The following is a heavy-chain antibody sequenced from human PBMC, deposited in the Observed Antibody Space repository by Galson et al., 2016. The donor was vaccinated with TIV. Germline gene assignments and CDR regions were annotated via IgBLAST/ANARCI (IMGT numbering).Heavy chain of an antibody. D-gene: IGHD5-24*01. V-gene: IGHV1-69*13. CDR1: GGTFNIYA. CDR2: LISIFRTA. J-gene: IGHJ6*02. CDR3: ARRADGHLYDYYGMDV. Sequence: SVKVSCKASGGTFNIYAISRVRQAPGQGLEWRGRLISIFRTANYAEKFQGRVTITADDSTNTDHMELSSLKSEDTAVYYCARRADGHLYDYYGMDVWGQGTTVIVSS.